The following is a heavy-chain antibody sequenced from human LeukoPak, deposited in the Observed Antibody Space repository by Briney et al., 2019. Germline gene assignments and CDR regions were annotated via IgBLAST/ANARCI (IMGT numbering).Heavy chain of an antibody. J-gene: IGHJ5*02. D-gene: IGHD5-18*01. CDR2: INPNSGGT. CDR1: GYTFTGYY. CDR3: ARDRQWIQLWLRWFDH. V-gene: IGHV1-2*02. Sequence: ASVKVSCKASGYTFTGYYMHWVRQAPGQGLEWMGWINPNSGGTNYAQKFQGRVTMTRDTSISTAYMELSRLRSDDTAAYYCARDRQWIQLWLRWFDHWGQGTLVTVSS.